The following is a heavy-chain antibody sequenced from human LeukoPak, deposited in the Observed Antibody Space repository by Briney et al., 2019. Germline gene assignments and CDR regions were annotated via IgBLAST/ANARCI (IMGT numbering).Heavy chain of an antibody. D-gene: IGHD3-3*01. CDR2: IIPIFGTA. V-gene: IGHV1-69*05. Sequence: SVKVSCKASGGTFSSYAISWVRQAPGQGLEWMGGIIPIFGTANYAQKFQGGVTITTDESTSTAYMELSSLRSEDTAVYYCTFGVVIRDYYYYMDVWGKGTTVTVSS. J-gene: IGHJ6*03. CDR3: TFGVVIRDYYYYMDV. CDR1: GGTFSSYA.